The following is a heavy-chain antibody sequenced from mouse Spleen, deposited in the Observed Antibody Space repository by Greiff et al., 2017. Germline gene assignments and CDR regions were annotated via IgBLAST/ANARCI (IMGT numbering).Heavy chain of an antibody. D-gene: IGHD3-3*01. CDR1: GFTFSSYA. CDR3: ARRGTAIFDY. Sequence: EVQLVESGGGLVKLGGSLKLSCAASGFTFSSYAMSWVRQTPEKRLEWVATISSGGGNTYYPDSVKGRFTISRDNAKNTLYLQMSSLKSEDTAMYYCARRGTAIFDYWGQGTTLTVSS. V-gene: IGHV5-9-3*01. J-gene: IGHJ2*01. CDR2: ISSGGGNT.